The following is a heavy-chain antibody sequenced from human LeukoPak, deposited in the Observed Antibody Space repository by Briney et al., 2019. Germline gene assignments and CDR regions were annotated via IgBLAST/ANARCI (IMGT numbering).Heavy chain of an antibody. V-gene: IGHV4-39*07. J-gene: IGHJ4*02. CDR3: AREGYAVTYYFDY. CDR1: GGSISSSSYY. D-gene: IGHD4-17*01. CDR2: LFHSGST. Sequence: PSETLSLTCTVSGGSISSSSYYWGWIRQPPGKGLEWIGSLFHSGSTYYNPSLKSRVIILVDTSKNQFSLKLSSVAAADTAVYYCAREGYAVTYYFDYWGPGTLVTVSS.